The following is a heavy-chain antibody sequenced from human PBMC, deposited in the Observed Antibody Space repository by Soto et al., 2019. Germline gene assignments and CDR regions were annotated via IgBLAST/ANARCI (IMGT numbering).Heavy chain of an antibody. Sequence: QVQLVESGGGVDQPGRSLRLSCAASGFTFSSYGMHWVRQAPGKGLEWVAVIWYDGSNKYYADSVKGRFTISRDNSKNTLYLQMNSLRAEDTAVYYCARDSSGYPSLPDYWGQGTLVTVSS. V-gene: IGHV3-33*01. CDR2: IWYDGSNK. J-gene: IGHJ4*02. CDR3: ARDSSGYPSLPDY. D-gene: IGHD3-22*01. CDR1: GFTFSSYG.